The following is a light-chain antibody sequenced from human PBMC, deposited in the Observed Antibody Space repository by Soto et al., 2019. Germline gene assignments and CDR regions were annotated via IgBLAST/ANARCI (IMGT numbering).Light chain of an antibody. CDR1: SSDVGTYTR. CDR2: EVS. V-gene: IGLV2-18*02. J-gene: IGLJ3*02. CDR3: SSYASSTTLV. Sequence: QSALTQPPSVSGSPGQSVTISCTGTSSDVGTYTRVSWYQQSPGTAPKLMIYEVSNRPSGVPDRFSGSKSGNTASLTISGLQAEDEADYYCSSYASSTTLVFGGGTKLTVL.